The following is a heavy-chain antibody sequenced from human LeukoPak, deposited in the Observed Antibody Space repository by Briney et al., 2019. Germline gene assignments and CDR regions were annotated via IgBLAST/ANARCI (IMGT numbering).Heavy chain of an antibody. J-gene: IGHJ6*02. CDR3: ARDPMGFWSGYYLGGYYYYGMDV. V-gene: IGHV1-18*01. Sequence: GASVKVSCKASGYTFTSYGISWVRQAPGQGLEWMGWISAYNGNTNYAQKLQGRVTMTTDTSTSTAYMELRSLRSDDTAVYYCARDPMGFWSGYYLGGYYYYGMDVWGQGTTATVSS. CDR1: GYTFTSYG. D-gene: IGHD3-3*01. CDR2: ISAYNGNT.